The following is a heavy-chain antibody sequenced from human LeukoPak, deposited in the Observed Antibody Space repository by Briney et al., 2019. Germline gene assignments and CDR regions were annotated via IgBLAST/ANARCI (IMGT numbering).Heavy chain of an antibody. J-gene: IGHJ4*02. CDR3: ARGLIHDY. D-gene: IGHD2-21*01. Sequence: KSSETLSLTCTVSGGSISSSSYYWSWIRQPPGKGLEWIGEINHSGSTNYNPSLKSRVTISVDTSKNQFSLKLSSVTAADTAVYYCARGLIHDYWGQGTLVTVSS. CDR2: INHSGST. CDR1: GGSISSSSYY. V-gene: IGHV4-39*07.